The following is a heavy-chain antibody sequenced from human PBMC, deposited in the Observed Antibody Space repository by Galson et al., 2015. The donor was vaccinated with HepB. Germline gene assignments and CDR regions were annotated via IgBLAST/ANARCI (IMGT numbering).Heavy chain of an antibody. V-gene: IGHV3-11*01. Sequence: SLRLSCAASGFIFSDYGMHWVRQAPGKGLEWVSYIGSSGSTIYYADSVKGRFTISRDNAKNSLYLQMNSLRAEDTAVYYCARQNWEPKVDVWGRGTTVTVSS. CDR3: ARQNWEPKVDV. D-gene: IGHD1-26*01. CDR1: GFIFSDYG. J-gene: IGHJ6*04. CDR2: IGSSGSTI.